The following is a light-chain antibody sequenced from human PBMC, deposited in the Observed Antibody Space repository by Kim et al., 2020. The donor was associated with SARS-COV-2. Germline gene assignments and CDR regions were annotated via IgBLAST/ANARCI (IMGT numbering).Light chain of an antibody. CDR2: DVR. V-gene: IGLV2-11*01. Sequence: QSVLTQPRSVSGSPGQSVTISCTGTSSDVGGYNYVSWYQPHPGNAPKLMIYDVRKRPSGVPVRFSGSKSGNTPSLTISRLQAEDETDYYCCSYAGSYPHVVFGGGTQLTVL. CDR3: CSYAGSYPHVV. CDR1: SSDVGGYNY. J-gene: IGLJ2*01.